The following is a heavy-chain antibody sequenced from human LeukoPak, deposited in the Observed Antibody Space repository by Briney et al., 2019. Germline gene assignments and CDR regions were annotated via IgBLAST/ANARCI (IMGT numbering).Heavy chain of an antibody. D-gene: IGHD6-13*01. CDR1: GFTFSSYG. CDR3: ARTYSSSWSNWFDP. CDR2: ISYDGSNK. V-gene: IGHV3-30*03. J-gene: IGHJ5*02. Sequence: GGSLRLSCAASGFTFSSYGMHWVRQASGKGLEWVAVISYDGSNKYYADSVKGRFTISRDNSKNTLYLQMNSLRAEDTAVYYCARTYSSSWSNWFDPWGQGTLVTVSS.